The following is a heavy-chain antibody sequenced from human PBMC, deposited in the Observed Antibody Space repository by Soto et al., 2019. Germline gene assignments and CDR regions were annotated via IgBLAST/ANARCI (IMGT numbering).Heavy chain of an antibody. CDR1: GYTFIGYW. J-gene: IGHJ6*03. CDR3: VRGVDNYPHYYYYMDV. Sequence: PGESLKISCKGSGYTFIGYWIGWVRQLPGKGLEWIGIIYPVDSDIRYSPSFRGQVTISADTSINTAYLQWSSLKASDTAVYYCVRGVDNYPHYYYYMDVWGKGTTVTVSS. D-gene: IGHD4-4*01. V-gene: IGHV5-51*01. CDR2: IYPVDSDI.